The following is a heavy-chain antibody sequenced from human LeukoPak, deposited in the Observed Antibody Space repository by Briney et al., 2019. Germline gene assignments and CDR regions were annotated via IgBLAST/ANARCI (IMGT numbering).Heavy chain of an antibody. J-gene: IGHJ4*02. CDR2: IWYDGSNK. CDR3: ARGGYSYGYSPTYYFDY. V-gene: IGHV3-33*01. Sequence: PGRSLRISCAASGFTFSSYGMHWVRQAPGKGLEWVAVIWYDGSNKYYADSVKGRFTISRDNSKNTLYLQMNSLRAEDTAVYYCARGGYSYGYSPTYYFDYWGQGTLVTVSS. D-gene: IGHD5-18*01. CDR1: GFTFSSYG.